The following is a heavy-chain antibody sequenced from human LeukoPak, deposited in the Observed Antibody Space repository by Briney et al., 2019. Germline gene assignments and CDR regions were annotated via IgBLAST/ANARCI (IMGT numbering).Heavy chain of an antibody. V-gene: IGHV4-30-4*01. J-gene: IGHJ4*02. CDR1: GWSISRGEFY. CDR3: AGDLVRSGESDN. CDR2: IHYRWSD. Sequence: SQTLSLTCTVSGWSISRGEFYLSWVRPPPGKGLAGVGDIHYRWSDYYHPSLKGRLTMSVGRSKHQFSLKLTSVTAADTDIYYCAGDLVRSGESDNWGQGTLVTASS. D-gene: IGHD3-10*01.